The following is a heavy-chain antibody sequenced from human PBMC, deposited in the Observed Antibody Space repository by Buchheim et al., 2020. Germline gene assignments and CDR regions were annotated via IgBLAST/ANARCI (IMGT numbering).Heavy chain of an antibody. Sequence: QVQLVESGGGVVQPGRSLRLSCAASGFTFSNYGMHWVRQAPGKGLEWVAVISNEGSVQYYADSMKGRFTISRDNSQNTLYLQMNSLRPEDTAVYYCAKENSPRSSNGWPFDYWGQGTL. V-gene: IGHV3-30*18. CDR3: AKENSPRSSNGWPFDY. CDR2: ISNEGSVQ. J-gene: IGHJ4*02. D-gene: IGHD6-19*01. CDR1: GFTFSNYG.